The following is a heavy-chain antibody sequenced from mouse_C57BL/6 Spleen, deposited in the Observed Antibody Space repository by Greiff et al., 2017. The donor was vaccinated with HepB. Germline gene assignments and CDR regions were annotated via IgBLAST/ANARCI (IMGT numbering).Heavy chain of an antibody. CDR1: GYTFTSYW. CDR2: IDPPDSYT. Sequence: QVQLQQPGAELVMPGASVKLSCKASGYTFTSYWMHWVKQRPGQGLEWIGEIDPPDSYTNYNQKFKGKSTLTVDKSSSTAYMQLSSLTSEDSAVYYCARGGFAYWGQGTLVTVSA. V-gene: IGHV1-69*01. J-gene: IGHJ3*01. CDR3: ARGGFAY.